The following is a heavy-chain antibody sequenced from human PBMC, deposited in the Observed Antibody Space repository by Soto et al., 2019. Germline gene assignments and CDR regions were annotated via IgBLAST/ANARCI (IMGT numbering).Heavy chain of an antibody. J-gene: IGHJ5*02. CDR2: ISGSGGST. CDR1: GFTFSSYA. V-gene: IGHV3-23*01. Sequence: EVQLLESGGGLVQPGGSLRLSCAASGFTFSSYAMSWVRQAPGKGLEWVSAISGSGGSTYYADSAKGRFTISRDNSKNTLYLQMNSLRAEDTAVYYCAKDRDGWRRSCWFDPWGQGTLVTVSS. CDR3: AKDRDGWRRSCWFDP. D-gene: IGHD6-19*01.